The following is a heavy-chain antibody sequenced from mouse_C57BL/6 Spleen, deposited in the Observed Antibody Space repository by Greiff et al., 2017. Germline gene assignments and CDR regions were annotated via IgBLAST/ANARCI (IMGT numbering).Heavy chain of an antibody. CDR2: IYPGDGDT. CDR1: GYAFSSYW. V-gene: IGHV1-80*01. Sequence: QVQLKQSGAELVKPGASVKISCKASGYAFSSYWMNWVKQRPGKGLEWIGQIYPGDGDTNYNGKFKGKATLTADKSSSTAYMQLSCLTSEDSAVYFCARSYYGSNYFDYWGQGTTLTVSS. D-gene: IGHD1-1*01. J-gene: IGHJ2*01. CDR3: ARSYYGSNYFDY.